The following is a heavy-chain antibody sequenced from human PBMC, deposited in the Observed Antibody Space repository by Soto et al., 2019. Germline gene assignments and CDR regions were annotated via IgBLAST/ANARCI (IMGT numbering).Heavy chain of an antibody. Sequence: EVQLVESGGGLVQPGGSLRLSCAASGFTFSSYSMNWVRQAPGKGLXWXSYISSSSSTIYYADSVKGRFTISRDNAKNXXXXXXNXXRAEDTAVYYCARDEGRGDPNAFDIWGQGTMVTVSS. D-gene: IGHD2-21*02. J-gene: IGHJ3*02. CDR1: GFTFSSYS. CDR3: ARDEGRGDPNAFDI. V-gene: IGHV3-48*01. CDR2: ISSSSSTI.